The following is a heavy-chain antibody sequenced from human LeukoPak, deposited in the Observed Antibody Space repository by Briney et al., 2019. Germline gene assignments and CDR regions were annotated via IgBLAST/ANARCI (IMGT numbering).Heavy chain of an antibody. CDR3: ARDKVGETWAFLFDY. CDR2: ISSSGSTI. D-gene: IGHD3-10*01. CDR1: GFTFSSYA. V-gene: IGHV3-48*03. Sequence: PGGSLRLSCAASGFTFSSYAMHWVRQAPGKGLEWVSYISSSGSTIYYADSVKGRFTISRDNAKNSLYLQMNSLRAEDTAVYYCARDKVGETWAFLFDYWGQGTLVTVSS. J-gene: IGHJ4*02.